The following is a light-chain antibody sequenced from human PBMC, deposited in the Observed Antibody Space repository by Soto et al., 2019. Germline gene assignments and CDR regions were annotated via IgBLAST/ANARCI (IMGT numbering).Light chain of an antibody. CDR1: KSNIGSNE. CDR2: ADS. Sequence: QSVLTQPPSASGTPGQRVTISCSGSKSNIGSNEVYWYQQLPGTAPKLLIYADSQRPSGVPDRFSASKSGTSASLTLSGLRSEDEANYYCQSYESSSLSGFVFGSGTKLTVL. CDR3: QSYESSSLSGFV. V-gene: IGLV1-47*02. J-gene: IGLJ1*01.